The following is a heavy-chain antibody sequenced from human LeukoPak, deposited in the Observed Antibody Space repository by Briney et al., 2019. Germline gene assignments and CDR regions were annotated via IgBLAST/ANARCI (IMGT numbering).Heavy chain of an antibody. J-gene: IGHJ4*02. V-gene: IGHV1-2*02. CDR2: INPNSGGT. Sequence: ASVKVSCKASGYTFTGYYMHWVRQAPGQGLEWMGWINPNSGGTNYAQKLQGRVTMTTDTSTSTAYMELRSLRSDDTAVYYCARVLVGVYGVDYWGQGTLVTVSS. CDR1: GYTFTGYY. D-gene: IGHD4-17*01. CDR3: ARVLVGVYGVDY.